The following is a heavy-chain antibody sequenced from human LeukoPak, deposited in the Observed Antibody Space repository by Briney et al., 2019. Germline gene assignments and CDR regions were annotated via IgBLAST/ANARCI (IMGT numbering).Heavy chain of an antibody. J-gene: IGHJ2*01. V-gene: IGHV4-34*01. D-gene: IGHD3-16*01. Sequence: SETLSLTCAVYGGSFSGYYWSWIRQPPGKGLEWIGEINHSGSTNYNPSLKSRVTISVDTSKNQFSLKLSSVTAADTAVYYCARACVLGGARGPRYFDLWGRGTLVTVSS. CDR3: ARACVLGGARGPRYFDL. CDR2: INHSGST. CDR1: GGSFSGYY.